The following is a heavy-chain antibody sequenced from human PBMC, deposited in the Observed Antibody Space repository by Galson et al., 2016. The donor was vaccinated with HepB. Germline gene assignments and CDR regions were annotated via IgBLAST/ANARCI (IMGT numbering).Heavy chain of an antibody. CDR2: IRHDGSEK. CDR3: ARSRLAAAFDP. CDR1: GFTFSSYW. Sequence: SLRLSCAESGFTFSSYWMSWVRQAPGRGLEWVANIRHDGSEKYYVDSVKGRFTTSRDNAKNSLFLQMSSLRAEDTAVYYWARSRLAAAFDPWGQGTLVTVSS. V-gene: IGHV3-7*03. J-gene: IGHJ5*02. D-gene: IGHD6-13*01.